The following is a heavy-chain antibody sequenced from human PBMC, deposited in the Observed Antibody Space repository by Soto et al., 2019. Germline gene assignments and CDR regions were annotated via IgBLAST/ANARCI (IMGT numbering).Heavy chain of an antibody. CDR1: GYTFTGYA. CDR2: INPSGDTT. D-gene: IGHD2-21*01. Sequence: GASVKVSCKASGYTFTGYAMHWVRQAPGQRLEWMGIINPSGDTTNYAQEFQGRVTMTRDTSTSTVYMELSSLRSEDTAVYYCTRGAYCGGDCYDYWGQGTLVTVSS. V-gene: IGHV1-46*03. J-gene: IGHJ4*02. CDR3: TRGAYCGGDCYDY.